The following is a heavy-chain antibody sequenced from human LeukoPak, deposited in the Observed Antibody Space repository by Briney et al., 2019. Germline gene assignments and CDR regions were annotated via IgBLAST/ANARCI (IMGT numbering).Heavy chain of an antibody. Sequence: GGSLRLSCAASGFSFSNYAMSWVRQAPGKGLEWVSGISGSGGSTYYADSVKGRFTISRDNSKNTLYLQMNSLRAEDTAVYYCAKDKTMGYYGSGSFCFDYWGREPWSPSPQ. CDR2: ISGSGGST. CDR1: GFSFSNYA. CDR3: AKDKTMGYYGSGSFCFDY. D-gene: IGHD3-10*01. J-gene: IGHJ4*02. V-gene: IGHV3-23*01.